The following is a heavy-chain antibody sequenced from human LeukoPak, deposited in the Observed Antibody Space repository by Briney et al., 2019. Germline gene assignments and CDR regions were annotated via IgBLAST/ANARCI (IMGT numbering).Heavy chain of an antibody. J-gene: IGHJ4*02. CDR1: GYTFNNHY. Sequence: ASVKVSCKASGYTFNNHYMHWVRQAPGQGLEWMGIINPTTGGATYAQKFQGRVTMTRDMSTSSVYMELSKLRSEDTAVYYCERDMSRGLYYDNSYFAYWPQGPRVTVS. CDR3: ERDMSRGLYYDNSYFAY. V-gene: IGHV1-46*02. D-gene: IGHD3-22*01. CDR2: INPTTGGA.